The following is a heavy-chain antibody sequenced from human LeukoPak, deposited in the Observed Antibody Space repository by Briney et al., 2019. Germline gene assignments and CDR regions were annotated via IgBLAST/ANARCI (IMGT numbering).Heavy chain of an antibody. V-gene: IGHV3-23*01. CDR2: ISGSGGST. J-gene: IGHJ4*02. Sequence: PGGSLRLSCAASGFTFSSYAMSWVRQAPGKGLEWVSGISGSGGSTYYADSVKGRFTISRDNSKNTMYLQMNSLRAEDTAVYYCATSYSSGYYFYFDYWGQGTLVTVSS. D-gene: IGHD3-22*01. CDR1: GFTFSSYA. CDR3: ATSYSSGYYFYFDY.